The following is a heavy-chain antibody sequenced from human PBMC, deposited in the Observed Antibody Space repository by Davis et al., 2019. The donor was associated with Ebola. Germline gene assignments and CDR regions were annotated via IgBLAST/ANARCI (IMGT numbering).Heavy chain of an antibody. D-gene: IGHD2-2*01. CDR2: INHSGST. CDR3: ASPHQIRGKDYFDL. CDR1: GQSFRDYY. V-gene: IGHV4-34*01. J-gene: IGHJ4*02. Sequence: PSETLSLTCAVNGQSFRDYYWGWIRQPPGKGLEWIGEINHSGSTYYNPSLKSRVTISIDTSRNQFSLELTSVTAADTAVYYCASPHQIRGKDYFDLWGQGTLVTVSS.